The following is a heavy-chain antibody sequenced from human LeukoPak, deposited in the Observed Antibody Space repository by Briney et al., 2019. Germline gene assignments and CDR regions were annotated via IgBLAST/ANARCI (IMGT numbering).Heavy chain of an antibody. CDR3: ASFQRQDDAFDI. V-gene: IGHV4-34*01. CDR1: GESFSGYY. J-gene: IGHJ3*02. D-gene: IGHD6-25*01. Sequence: SQTLSLTCAVYGESFSGYYWRWIRQPPGKGLEWIGEINRSGSTNYNPSLKSRVTISVETSKNQFSLKLSSVTAADTAVYYCASFQRQDDAFDIWGQGTMVTVSS. CDR2: INRSGST.